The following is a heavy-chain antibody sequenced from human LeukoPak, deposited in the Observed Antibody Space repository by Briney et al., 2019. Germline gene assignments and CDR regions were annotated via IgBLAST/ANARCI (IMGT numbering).Heavy chain of an antibody. Sequence: SSETLSLTCAVYGGSFSGYYWSWIRQPPGKGLEWIGEINHSGSTNYNPSLKSRVTISVDTSKNQFSLKLSSVTAADTAMYYCARAPSLLAAAGNDAFDIWGQGTMVTVSS. D-gene: IGHD6-13*01. CDR3: ARAPSLLAAAGNDAFDI. CDR1: GGSFSGYY. CDR2: INHSGST. J-gene: IGHJ3*02. V-gene: IGHV4-34*01.